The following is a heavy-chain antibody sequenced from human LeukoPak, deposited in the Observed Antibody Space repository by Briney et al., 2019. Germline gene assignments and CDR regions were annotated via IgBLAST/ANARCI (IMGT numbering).Heavy chain of an antibody. V-gene: IGHV5-51*01. D-gene: IGHD3/OR15-3a*01. J-gene: IGHJ4*02. CDR1: GYRFPSYW. Sequence: GESLKISFKGSGYRFPSYWIGWVRPMPGKGLEWMGITYPDDSETRYSASFQGQVTISADKSISIAYLQWSSLKASDTAMYYCARFLGPSGGLDYWGQGTRVTVSS. CDR3: ARFLGPSGGLDY. CDR2: TYPDDSET.